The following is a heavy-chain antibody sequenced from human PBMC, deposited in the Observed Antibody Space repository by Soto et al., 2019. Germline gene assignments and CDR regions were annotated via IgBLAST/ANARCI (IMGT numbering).Heavy chain of an antibody. Sequence: GASVKVSCKVSGYTLTELSMHWVRQAPGKGLEWMGWISPYKGNTYYAQRLQGRVTMTTDTSTSTAYMELRSLRSDDTAVYFCARDLDGSGSYYTNYWGQGTLVTVSS. CDR2: ISPYKGNT. V-gene: IGHV1-18*01. CDR3: ARDLDGSGSYYTNY. J-gene: IGHJ4*02. D-gene: IGHD3-10*01. CDR1: GYTLTELS.